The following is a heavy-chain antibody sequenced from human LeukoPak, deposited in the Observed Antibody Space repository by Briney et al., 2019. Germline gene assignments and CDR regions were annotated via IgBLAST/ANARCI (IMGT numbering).Heavy chain of an antibody. CDR2: ITSDGSST. CDR3: VRSSVFPDY. V-gene: IGHV3-74*01. J-gene: IGHJ4*02. Sequence: GGSLRLSCAASGFTLSNYWMHWVRQAPGKGLVWVSRITSDGSSTNYADSVKGRFTISRDNAKNTLYLQMNSLRAEDTAVYYCVRSSVFPDYWGQGTLVTVSS. CDR1: GFTLSNYW. D-gene: IGHD5/OR15-5a*01.